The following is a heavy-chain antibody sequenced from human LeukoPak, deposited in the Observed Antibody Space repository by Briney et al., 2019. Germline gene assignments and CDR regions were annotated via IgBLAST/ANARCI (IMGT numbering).Heavy chain of an antibody. J-gene: IGHJ6*04. Sequence: PSETLSLTCTVSGGSISSGSYYWSWIRQPAGKGLEWIGRIYTSGSTNYNPSLKSRVTISVDTSKNQFSLKLSSVTAADTAVYYCARAGYYASGSYYVWGKGTTVTVSS. D-gene: IGHD3-10*01. CDR2: IYTSGST. CDR1: GGSISSGSYY. CDR3: ARAGYYASGSYYV. V-gene: IGHV4-61*02.